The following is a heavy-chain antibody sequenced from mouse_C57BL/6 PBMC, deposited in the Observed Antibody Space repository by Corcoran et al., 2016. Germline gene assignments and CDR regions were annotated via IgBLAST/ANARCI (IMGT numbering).Heavy chain of an antibody. CDR2: ILPGSDSS. D-gene: IGHD1-1*01. CDR1: GYTFTVYW. V-gene: IGHV1-9*01. CDR3: ARRDTRVLEYFAY. J-gene: IGHJ3*01. Sequence: QVQLQQSGAELMKPGASVKLSCKATGYTFTVYWIEWVKQRPGHGLEWIGEILPGSDSSNYNEKFKGKATFTADTSSNTAYMQLSSLTTEDSAIYDGARRDTRVLEYFAYWGQGTTVTVSA.